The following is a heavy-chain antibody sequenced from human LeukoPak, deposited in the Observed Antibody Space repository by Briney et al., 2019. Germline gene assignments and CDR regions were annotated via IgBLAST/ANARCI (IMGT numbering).Heavy chain of an antibody. D-gene: IGHD6-25*01. V-gene: IGHV3-53*01. J-gene: IGHJ4*02. CDR2: IYAGGIT. CDR3: ARLSGWFDY. CDR1: GFAVSSNY. Sequence: GGSLILSCAASGFAVSSNYMSWVRQAPGKGLEWVSVIYAGGITYYAGSVKGRFTISRDNSKNTLYLQMNSLRAEDTAVYYCARLSGWFDYWGQGTLVTVSS.